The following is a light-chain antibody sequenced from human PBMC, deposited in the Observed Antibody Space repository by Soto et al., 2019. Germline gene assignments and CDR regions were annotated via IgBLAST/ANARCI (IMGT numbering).Light chain of an antibody. J-gene: IGLJ7*01. Sequence: QSALTQPPSVSGSPGQSVTISCTGTSSDVGSYNRVSWYQQPPGTAPKLMIYEVSNRPSGVPDRFSGSKSGNTASLTISGLQAEDEDDYYCSSYTSSSTAVFGGGTQLTVL. CDR1: SSDVGSYNR. CDR2: EVS. V-gene: IGLV2-18*02. CDR3: SSYTSSSTAV.